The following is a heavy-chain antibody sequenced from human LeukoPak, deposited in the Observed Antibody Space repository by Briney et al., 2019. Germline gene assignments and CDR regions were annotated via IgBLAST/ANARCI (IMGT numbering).Heavy chain of an antibody. J-gene: IGHJ4*02. V-gene: IGHV3-13*01. CDR2: IGTAGDT. CDR3: ARGRFGELFDY. D-gene: IGHD3-10*01. Sequence: GGSLRLSCAASGFTFSSYDMHWVRQATGKGLEWVSAIGTAGDTYYTGSVKGRFTISRENAKNSLYLQMNSLRAGDTAVYYCARGRFGELFDYWGQGTLVTVSS. CDR1: GFTFSSYD.